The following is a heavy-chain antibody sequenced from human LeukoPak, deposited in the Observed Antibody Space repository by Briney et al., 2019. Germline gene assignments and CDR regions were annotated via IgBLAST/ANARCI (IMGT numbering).Heavy chain of an antibody. D-gene: IGHD4-17*01. V-gene: IGHV3-30*04. CDR3: ARDRYGDYGDFDY. J-gene: IGHJ4*02. CDR1: GFTFSSYA. Sequence: GGSLRLSCAASGFTFSSYAMHWVRQAPGKGLEWVAVISYDGSNKYYADSVKGRFTISRDNSKNTLYLQMNSLRAEDTAVYYCARDRYGDYGDFDYWAQGTLVTVSS. CDR2: ISYDGSNK.